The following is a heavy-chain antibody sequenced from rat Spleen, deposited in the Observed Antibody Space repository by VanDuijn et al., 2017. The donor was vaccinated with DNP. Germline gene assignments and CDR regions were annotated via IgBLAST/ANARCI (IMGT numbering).Heavy chain of an antibody. CDR3: ASPYYYFDY. Sequence: EVNLVESGGGLVQPGRSLKLSCAASGFTFSDYNMAWVRQAPKKGLEWVATISFDGTLTYYRDSVKGRFTISRDNAKSTLYLQMDSLRSEDTATYYCASPYYYFDYWGQGVMVTVSS. J-gene: IGHJ2*01. V-gene: IGHV5S10*01. D-gene: IGHD1-1*01. CDR2: ISFDGTLT. CDR1: GFTFSDYN.